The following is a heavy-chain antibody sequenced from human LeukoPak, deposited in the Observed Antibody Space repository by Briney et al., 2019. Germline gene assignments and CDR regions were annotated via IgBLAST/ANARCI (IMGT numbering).Heavy chain of an antibody. Sequence: GGSLRLSCAASGFTFSSYAMSWVRQAPGKGLEWVANIKQDGSEKYYVDSVKGRFTISRDNAKNSLYLQMNSLRAEDTAVYYCARRDMGYYDFWSGPFDYYYYYMDVWGKGTTVTVSS. D-gene: IGHD3-3*01. J-gene: IGHJ6*03. CDR1: GFTFSSYA. CDR3: ARRDMGYYDFWSGPFDYYYYYMDV. CDR2: IKQDGSEK. V-gene: IGHV3-7*01.